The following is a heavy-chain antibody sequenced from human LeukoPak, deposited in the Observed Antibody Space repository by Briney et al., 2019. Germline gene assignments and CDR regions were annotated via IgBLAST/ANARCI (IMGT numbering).Heavy chain of an antibody. V-gene: IGHV3-33*06. CDR3: GKDLGSSARYLDRVDY. Sequence: GGSLRLSCGASGFAFSSHGMHWVRQAPGKGLEWLTIIWYDGSEKYYADSVKGRFTVSRDNSKHTVYLQMNSLRAEDTAVYYCGKDLGSSARYLDRVDYWGQGTLVTVSS. CDR1: GFAFSSHG. CDR2: IWYDGSEK. J-gene: IGHJ4*02. D-gene: IGHD2-2*01.